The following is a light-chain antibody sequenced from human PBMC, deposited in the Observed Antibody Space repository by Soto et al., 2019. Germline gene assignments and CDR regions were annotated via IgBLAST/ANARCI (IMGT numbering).Light chain of an antibody. Sequence: QSALTQPPSASGSPGQSVTISCTGSSSDVGGYNYVSWYQQHPGKAPKLIIYEVSKRPSGVPDRFSGSKSGTSASLAITGLQAEDEADYYCQSYDSSLSAVFGTGTKLTVL. CDR2: EVS. CDR3: QSYDSSLSAV. J-gene: IGLJ1*01. V-gene: IGLV2-8*01. CDR1: SSDVGGYNY.